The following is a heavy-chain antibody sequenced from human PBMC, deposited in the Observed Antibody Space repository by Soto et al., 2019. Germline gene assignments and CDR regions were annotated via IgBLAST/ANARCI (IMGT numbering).Heavy chain of an antibody. CDR3: ARDFSMVYASAWFDP. D-gene: IGHD2-8*01. V-gene: IGHV1-3*01. CDR2: INAGNGNT. Sequence: ASVKVSCKASGYTFTSYAMHWVRQAPGQRLEWMGWINAGNGNTKYSQKLQGRVTITRDTSASTAYMELSSLRSEDTAVYYCARDFSMVYASAWFDPWGQGTLVTVSS. CDR1: GYTFTSYA. J-gene: IGHJ5*02.